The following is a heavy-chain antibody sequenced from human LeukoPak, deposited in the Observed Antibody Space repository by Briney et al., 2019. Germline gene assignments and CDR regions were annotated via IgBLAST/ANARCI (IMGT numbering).Heavy chain of an antibody. CDR2: IYSGGST. J-gene: IGHJ4*02. D-gene: IGHD6-19*01. V-gene: IGHV3-66*01. CDR1: GFTVSSNY. CDR3: ARERRHSSGRYTAY. Sequence: GGSLRLSCAASGFTVSSNYMSWVRQAPGEGVEWVSVIYSGGSTYYADSVKGRFTISRDNSKNTLYLQMNSLRAEDTTVYYCARERRHSSGRYTAYWGQGTLVTVSS.